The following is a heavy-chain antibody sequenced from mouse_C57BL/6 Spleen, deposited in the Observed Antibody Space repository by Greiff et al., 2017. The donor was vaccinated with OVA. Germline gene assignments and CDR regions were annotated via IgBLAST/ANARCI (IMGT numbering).Heavy chain of an antibody. CDR3: ARGAVYYAMDY. Sequence: EVKLMESGGGLVKPGGSLKLSCAASGFTFSDYGMHWVRQAPEKGLEWVAYISSGSSTIYYADTVKGRSTISRDNAKNTLFLQMTSLRSEDTAMSYCARGAVYYAMDYWGQGTSVTVSS. J-gene: IGHJ4*01. V-gene: IGHV5-17*01. CDR2: ISSGSSTI. CDR1: GFTFSDYG.